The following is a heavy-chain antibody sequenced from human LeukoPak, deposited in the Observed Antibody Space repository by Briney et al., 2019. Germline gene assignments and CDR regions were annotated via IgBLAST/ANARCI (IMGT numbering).Heavy chain of an antibody. CDR3: ARAPAEDGYKFAFDI. CDR2: IYYSGST. J-gene: IGHJ3*02. Sequence: SETLSLTCTVSGGSISSSSYYWGWIRQPPGKGVEWIGSIYYSGSTYYNPSLKSRVTISVDTSKNQFSLKLSSVTAADTAVYYCARAPAEDGYKFAFDIWGQGTMVTVSS. D-gene: IGHD5-24*01. CDR1: GGSISSSSYY. V-gene: IGHV4-39*07.